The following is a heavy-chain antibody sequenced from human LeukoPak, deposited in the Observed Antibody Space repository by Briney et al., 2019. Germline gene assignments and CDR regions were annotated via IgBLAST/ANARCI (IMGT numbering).Heavy chain of an antibody. CDR3: ARLGGYSYGYGFDY. D-gene: IGHD5-18*01. CDR1: GFTFSSYW. CDR2: IKQDGSEK. V-gene: IGHV3-7*01. Sequence: GGSLRLSCAASGFTFSSYWMSWVRQAPGKGLEWVANIKQDGSEKYYVDSVKGRFTNSRDNAKNSLYLQMNSLRAEDTAVYYCARLGGYSYGYGFDYWGQGTLVTVS. J-gene: IGHJ4*02.